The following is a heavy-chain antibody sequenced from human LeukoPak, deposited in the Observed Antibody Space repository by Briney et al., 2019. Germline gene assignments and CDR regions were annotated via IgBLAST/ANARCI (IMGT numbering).Heavy chain of an antibody. CDR3: ARETSTVASYYFQY. D-gene: IGHD2-15*01. CDR1: GASFSVDY. Sequence: PSETLSLTCAVYGASFSVDYWSWIRQSPGKGLEWIGEITHSGNTNYNPSFKSRVSMSVDTSKNQFSLRLSSVTAADTAIYYCARETSTVASYYFQYWGQVTLVTVSS. V-gene: IGHV4-34*01. CDR2: ITHSGNT. J-gene: IGHJ4*02.